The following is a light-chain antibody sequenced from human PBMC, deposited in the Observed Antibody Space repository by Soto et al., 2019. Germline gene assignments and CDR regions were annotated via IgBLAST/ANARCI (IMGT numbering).Light chain of an antibody. CDR2: EVT. Sequence: QSALTQPASVSGSPGQSIAISCTGTGSDVGAYNYVSWYHQYPGKAPKLLIFEVTNRPLGVSDRFSGSKSGNTASLTISGLQAEDDGDYSCSSYTGSSTPVVFGGGTKVTVL. CDR1: GSDVGAYNY. J-gene: IGLJ2*01. CDR3: SSYTGSSTPVV. V-gene: IGLV2-14*01.